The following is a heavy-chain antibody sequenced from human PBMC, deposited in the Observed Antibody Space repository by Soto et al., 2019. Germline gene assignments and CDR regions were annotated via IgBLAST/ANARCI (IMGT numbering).Heavy chain of an antibody. J-gene: IGHJ4*02. CDR1: GFTFSSYS. CDR2: ISSSSSYI. CDR3: ARDLDYYGDYSGY. V-gene: IGHV3-21*01. Sequence: EVQLVESGGGLVKPGGSLRLSCAASGFTFSSYSMNWVRQAPGKGLEWVSSISSSSSYIYYADSVKGRFTISRDNAKNSHYLQMNTLRAEDTAVYYCARDLDYYGDYSGYWGQGTLVTVSS. D-gene: IGHD4-17*01.